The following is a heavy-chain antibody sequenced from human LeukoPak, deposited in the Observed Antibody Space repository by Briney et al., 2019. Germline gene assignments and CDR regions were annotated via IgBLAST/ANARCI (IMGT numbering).Heavy chain of an antibody. V-gene: IGHV4-59*01. J-gene: IGHJ5*02. CDR2: IYYSGST. D-gene: IGHD1-26*01. Sequence: PSETLSLTCTVSGGSISSYYWSWIRQPPGKGLEWIGYIYYSGSTNYNPTLKSRVTISVDTSKNQFSLKLSSVTAADTAVYYCARGAYGPNWFDPWGQGTLVTVSS. CDR1: GGSISSYY. CDR3: ARGAYGPNWFDP.